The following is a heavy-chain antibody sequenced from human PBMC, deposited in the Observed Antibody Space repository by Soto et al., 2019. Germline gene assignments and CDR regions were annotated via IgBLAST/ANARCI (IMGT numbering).Heavy chain of an antibody. D-gene: IGHD6-19*01. CDR1: GFTFDDYA. CDR3: AKDMGGYSSGWYQMGPQGWPVPDAFDI. J-gene: IGHJ3*02. Sequence: GGSLRLSCAASGFTFDDYAMHWVRQAPGKGLEWVSGISWNSGSIGYADSVKGRFTISRDDAKNSLYLQMNSLRAEDTALYYCAKDMGGYSSGWYQMGPQGWPVPDAFDIWGQGTMVTVSS. CDR2: ISWNSGSI. V-gene: IGHV3-9*01.